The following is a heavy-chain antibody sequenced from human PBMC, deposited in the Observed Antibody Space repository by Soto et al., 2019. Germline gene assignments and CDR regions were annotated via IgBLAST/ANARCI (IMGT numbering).Heavy chain of an antibody. CDR2: IYYSGST. CDR3: ARDIGEYDSSGYYYRKLDY. CDR1: GGSISSYY. V-gene: IGHV4-59*01. J-gene: IGHJ4*02. Sequence: SETLSLTCTVSGGSISSYYWSWIRQPPGKGLEWIGYIYYSGSTNYNPSLKSRVTISVDTSKNQFSLKLSSVTAADTAVYYCARDIGEYDSSGYYYRKLDYWGQGTLVTVSS. D-gene: IGHD3-22*01.